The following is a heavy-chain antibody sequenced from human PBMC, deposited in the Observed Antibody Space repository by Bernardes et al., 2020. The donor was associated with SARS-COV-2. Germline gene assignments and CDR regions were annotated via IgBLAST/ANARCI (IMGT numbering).Heavy chain of an antibody. V-gene: IGHV1-8*01. CDR2: VNPNSGNT. J-gene: IGHJ6*02. CDR3: ARGKRYQLLLDQYYEIDV. CDR1: GYTFTSFD. Sequence: ASVKVSCKASGYTFTSFDINWVRQATGQGLEWMGWVNPNSGNTGYAQKFQGRVTMTGSTSISTAYMELSSLRSDDTAVYYCARGKRYQLLLDQYYEIDVWGQGTTVTVSS. D-gene: IGHD2-2*01.